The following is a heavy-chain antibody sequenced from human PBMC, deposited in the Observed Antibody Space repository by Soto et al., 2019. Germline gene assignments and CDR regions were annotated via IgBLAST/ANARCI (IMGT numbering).Heavy chain of an antibody. Sequence: GGSLRLSCAASGFTFSSYAMSWVRQAPGRGLEWVSAISGSGGSTYYADSVKGRFTISRDNSKNTLYLQMNSLRAEDTAVYYCARPLWFGELFGYWGQGTLVTVSS. CDR2: ISGSGGST. D-gene: IGHD3-10*01. J-gene: IGHJ4*02. CDR3: ARPLWFGELFGY. CDR1: GFTFSSYA. V-gene: IGHV3-23*01.